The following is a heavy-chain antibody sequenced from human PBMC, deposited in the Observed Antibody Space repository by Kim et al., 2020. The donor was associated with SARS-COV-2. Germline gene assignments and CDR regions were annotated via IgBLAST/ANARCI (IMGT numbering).Heavy chain of an antibody. CDR1: GGSISSYY. D-gene: IGHD2-8*01. V-gene: IGHV4-59*13. J-gene: IGHJ4*02. CDR3: ARFGVYAFDY. CDR2: IYYSGRT. Sequence: SETLSLTCTVSGGSISSYYWSWIRQPPGKGLEWIGYIYYSGRTNYNPSLQSRVTISVDTSKNQFSLKLSSVTAADTAVYYCARFGVYAFDYWGQGTLVTVSS.